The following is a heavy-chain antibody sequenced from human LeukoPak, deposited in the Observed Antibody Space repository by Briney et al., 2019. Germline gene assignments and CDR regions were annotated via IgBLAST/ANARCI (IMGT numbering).Heavy chain of an antibody. D-gene: IGHD3-10*01. CDR1: GFTVSSNY. CDR3: AKDGLWFGDLTYFDY. Sequence: GGSLRLSCAASGFTVSSNYMSWVRQAPGKGLEWVSVIYSGGSTYYADSVKDRFTISRDNSKNTLYLQMNSLRAEDTAVYYCAKDGLWFGDLTYFDYWGQGTLVTVSS. CDR2: IYSGGST. V-gene: IGHV3-66*01. J-gene: IGHJ4*02.